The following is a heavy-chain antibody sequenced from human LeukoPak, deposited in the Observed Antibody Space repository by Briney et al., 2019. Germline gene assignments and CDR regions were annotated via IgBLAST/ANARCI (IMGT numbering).Heavy chain of an antibody. D-gene: IGHD6-6*01. J-gene: IGHJ4*02. CDR1: GGTFSSYA. V-gene: IGHV1-69*04. CDR2: IIPILGIA. CDR3: ARGLGYSSSSLYFFDY. Sequence: SVKVSCKASGGTFSSYAISWVRQAPGQGLEWMGRIIPILGIANYAQKFQGRVTITADKSTSTAYMELSSLRSEDTAVYYCARGLGYSSSSLYFFDYWGQGTLVTVSS.